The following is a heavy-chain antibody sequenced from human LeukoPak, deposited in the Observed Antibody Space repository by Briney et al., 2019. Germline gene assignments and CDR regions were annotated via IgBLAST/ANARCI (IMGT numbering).Heavy chain of an antibody. J-gene: IGHJ4*02. Sequence: SETLSLTCTVSDDSISDYYRGWIRQPPGKGLEWIGSIYHSGSTYYNPSLKSRVTISVDTSKNQFSLKLSSVTAADTAVYYCAREGGYSYGDWGQGTLVTVSS. CDR2: IYHSGST. CDR3: AREGGYSYGD. CDR1: DDSISDYY. V-gene: IGHV4-38-2*02. D-gene: IGHD5-18*01.